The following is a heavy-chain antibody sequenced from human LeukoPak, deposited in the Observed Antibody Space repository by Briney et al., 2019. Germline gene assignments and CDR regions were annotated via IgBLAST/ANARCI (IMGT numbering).Heavy chain of an antibody. CDR3: AKDPIVVVVAATRQNY. CDR2: ISGGGGST. J-gene: IGHJ4*02. D-gene: IGHD2-15*01. Sequence: PSGGSLRLSCAASGFTFSSYAMSWVRQAPGKGLEWVSAISGGGGSTYYADSVKGRFTISRDNSKNTLYLQMNSLRAEDTAVYYCAKDPIVVVVAATRQNYWGQGTLVTVSS. CDR1: GFTFSSYA. V-gene: IGHV3-23*01.